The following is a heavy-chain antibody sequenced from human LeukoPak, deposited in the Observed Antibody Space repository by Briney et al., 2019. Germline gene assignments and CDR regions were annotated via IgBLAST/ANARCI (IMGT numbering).Heavy chain of an antibody. CDR2: INTDGSST. D-gene: IGHD3-9*01. CDR3: AKGRRYNILTGHYVSEVDP. Sequence: GGSLRLSCSASGFTLSSYWMHWVRQAPGKGLVWVSRINTDGSSTNYADSVKGRFTVSRDNAKNTLYLQMNSLRAEDTAVYYCAKGRRYNILTGHYVSEVDPWGQGTLVTVSS. J-gene: IGHJ5*02. V-gene: IGHV3-74*01. CDR1: GFTLSSYW.